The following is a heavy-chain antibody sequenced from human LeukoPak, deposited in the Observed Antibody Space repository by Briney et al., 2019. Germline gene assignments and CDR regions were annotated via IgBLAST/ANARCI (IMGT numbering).Heavy chain of an antibody. Sequence: RTSETLSLTCAVYGGSFIGYYWSWIRQPPGKELEWIGEINHSGGANYNPSLKSRVTISADTSKSQFSLKLGSVTAADMAVYYCARVPLRFLEPFDYWGQGTLVTVSS. J-gene: IGHJ4*02. CDR3: ARVPLRFLEPFDY. CDR1: GGSFIGYY. CDR2: INHSGGA. D-gene: IGHD3-3*01. V-gene: IGHV4-34*01.